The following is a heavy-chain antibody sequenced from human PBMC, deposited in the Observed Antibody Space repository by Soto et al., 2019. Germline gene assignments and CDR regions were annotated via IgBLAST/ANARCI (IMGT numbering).Heavy chain of an antibody. V-gene: IGHV3-74*01. CDR3: VRDYYDTSGYPNTFDM. CDR2: IGPDGSNM. Sequence: GGSLRLSCAASGFIFSSHWMHWVRQAPGKGLVWVSHIGPDGSNMRDADSVQGRFTISRDNARNTLYLQMNSLRDEDTAVYFCVRDYYDTSGYPNTFDMWGQGTMVTVSS. CDR1: GFIFSSHW. J-gene: IGHJ3*02. D-gene: IGHD3-22*01.